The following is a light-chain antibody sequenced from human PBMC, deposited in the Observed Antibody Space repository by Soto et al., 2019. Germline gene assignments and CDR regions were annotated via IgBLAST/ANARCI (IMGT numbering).Light chain of an antibody. CDR3: PQSYSFPGT. J-gene: IGKJ1*01. CDR1: QSISSY. CDR2: AAS. V-gene: IGKV1-39*01. Sequence: DIQMTQSPSSLSASVGDRVTITCRASQSISSYLNWYQQKPGKAPKLLIYAASSLQSGVPSRFSGSGSGTDFTLTISSLQPEDFATYYCPQSYSFPGTFVLGTKLDI.